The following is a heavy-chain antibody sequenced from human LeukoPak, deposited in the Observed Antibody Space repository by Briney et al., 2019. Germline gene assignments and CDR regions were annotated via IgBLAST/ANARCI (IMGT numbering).Heavy chain of an antibody. V-gene: IGHV3-20*04. J-gene: IGHJ1*01. Sequence: PGGSLRLSCAASGFTFDDYGMSWVRQAPGKGLEWASGINWNGGSTGYAGSVKGRFTISRDNAKNSLYLQMNSLRAEDTALYYCARVGLVVAATDEYFQHWGQGTLVTVSS. CDR2: INWNGGST. CDR3: ARVGLVVAATDEYFQH. CDR1: GFTFDDYG. D-gene: IGHD2-15*01.